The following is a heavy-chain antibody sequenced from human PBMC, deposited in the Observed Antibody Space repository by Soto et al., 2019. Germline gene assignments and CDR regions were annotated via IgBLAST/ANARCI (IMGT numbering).Heavy chain of an antibody. CDR3: ARDLANGVCYFDL. CDR2: ISAYNGIA. D-gene: IGHD2-8*01. J-gene: IGHJ2*01. CDR1: GYTFTSYG. Sequence: ASVKVSCKASGYTFTSYGISWVRQAPGQGLEWMGWISAYNGIANYAQKFQGRVTITADKSTSTAYMELSSLRSEDTAVYYCARDLANGVCYFDLWGRGTLVTVSS. V-gene: IGHV1-18*01.